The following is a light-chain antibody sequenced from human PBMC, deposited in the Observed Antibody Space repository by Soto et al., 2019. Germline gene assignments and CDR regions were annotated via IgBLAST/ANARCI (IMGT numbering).Light chain of an antibody. CDR2: GAS. V-gene: IGKV3-15*01. J-gene: IGKJ1*01. CDR3: QQYNNWPQT. Sequence: EIVLTQSPGTLSLSPWEGATLSCRASQNVATNLAWYQQRPGQAPRLLIYGASKRAIGLPARFSGSGSGTEFTLTITSLQSEDFAVYYCQQYNNWPQTFGQGTKVDIK. CDR1: QNVATN.